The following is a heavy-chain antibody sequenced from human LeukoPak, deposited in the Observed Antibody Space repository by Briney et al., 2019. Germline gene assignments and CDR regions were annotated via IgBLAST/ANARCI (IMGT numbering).Heavy chain of an antibody. CDR1: GGSISSYY. CDR3: ARDEGNVYSSSRPGWFDP. V-gene: IGHV4-59*01. J-gene: IGHJ5*02. CDR2: IYYSGST. D-gene: IGHD6-6*01. Sequence: SETLSLTCTVSGGSISSYYWSWIRQPPGKGLEWIGYIYYSGSTNYNPSLKSRVTISVDTSKNQFSLKLSSVTAADTAVYYCARDEGNVYSSSRPGWFDPWGQGTLVTVSS.